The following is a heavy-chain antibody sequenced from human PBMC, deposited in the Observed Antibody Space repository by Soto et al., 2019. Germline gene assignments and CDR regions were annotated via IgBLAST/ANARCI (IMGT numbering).Heavy chain of an antibody. CDR1: GFTFSDHY. CDR3: ARSSGWYFDI. CDR2: IWYDGSKK. J-gene: IGHJ3*02. D-gene: IGHD6-19*01. V-gene: IGHV3-33*08. Sequence: GGSLRLSCAASGFTFSDHYMDWVRQAPGKGLEWVAVIWYDGSKKYYADSVKGRLTISRDNSKNTLSLQMNSLRAEDTAVYYCARSSGWYFDIWGQGTMVTVSS.